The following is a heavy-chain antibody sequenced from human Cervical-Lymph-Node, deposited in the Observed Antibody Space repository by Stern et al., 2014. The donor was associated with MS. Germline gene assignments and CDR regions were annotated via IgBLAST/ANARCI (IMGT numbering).Heavy chain of an antibody. V-gene: IGHV2-5*02. CDR2: IYWDDEK. CDR3: AHVGVSRGYIFGVFDY. J-gene: IGHJ4*02. D-gene: IGHD5-18*01. CDR1: GFSLSTSGLG. Sequence: QVTLKESGPTLVKPTQTLTLTCSFSGFSLSTSGLGVAWIRQPPGKALEWLALIYWDDEKRYTPSLKSRLTITKDTSENQVVLTMTNMDPVDTATYYCAHVGVSRGYIFGVFDYWGQGTLVTVSS.